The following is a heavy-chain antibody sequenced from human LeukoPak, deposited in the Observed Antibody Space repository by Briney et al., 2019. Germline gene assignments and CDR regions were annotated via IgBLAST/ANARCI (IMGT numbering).Heavy chain of an antibody. Sequence: GGSLRLSCAASGFTFDDYAMHWVRQAPGKGLEWVSGISWNSGSIGYADSVEGRFTISRDNAKNSLYLQMNSLRAEDMALYYCVKDIRWELLHAFDIWGQGTMVTVSS. CDR3: VKDIRWELLHAFDI. D-gene: IGHD1-26*01. V-gene: IGHV3-9*03. J-gene: IGHJ3*02. CDR2: ISWNSGSI. CDR1: GFTFDDYA.